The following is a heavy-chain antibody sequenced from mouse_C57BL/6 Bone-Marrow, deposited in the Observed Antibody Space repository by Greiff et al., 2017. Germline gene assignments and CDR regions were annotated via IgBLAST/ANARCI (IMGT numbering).Heavy chain of an antibody. CDR3: TTVVRY. V-gene: IGHV14-4*01. CDR2: IDPENGDT. Sequence: VKLQQSGAELVRPGASVKLSCTASGFNFKDDYMHWVKQRPDKGLEWIGRIDPENGDTEYASKFQGKATITVDTSANNAYLQLSGLTSEDTAVYYCTTVVRYWCQGTTLIVSS. J-gene: IGHJ2*01. CDR1: GFNFKDDY. D-gene: IGHD1-1*01.